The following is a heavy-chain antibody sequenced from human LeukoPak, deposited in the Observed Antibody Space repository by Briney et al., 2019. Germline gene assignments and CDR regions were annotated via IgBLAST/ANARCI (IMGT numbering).Heavy chain of an antibody. CDR1: GFTFSSYA. CDR2: ISGSGGST. J-gene: IGHJ3*02. Sequence: GGSLRLSCAASGFTFSSYAMSWVRQAPGKGLEWVSAISGSGGSTYYADSVKGRFTISRDNSKNTLYLQMNSLRVEDTAVYYCAKDLRYSSSWYGGTDAFDIWGQGTMVTVSS. CDR3: AKDLRYSSSWYGGTDAFDI. V-gene: IGHV3-23*01. D-gene: IGHD6-13*01.